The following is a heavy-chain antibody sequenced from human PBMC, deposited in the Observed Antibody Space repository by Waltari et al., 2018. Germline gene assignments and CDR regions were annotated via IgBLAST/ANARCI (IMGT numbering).Heavy chain of an antibody. D-gene: IGHD4-17*01. V-gene: IGHV3-30*02. CDR2: IRYDGSNK. J-gene: IGHJ4*02. Sequence: QVQLVESGGGVVQPGGSLRLSCAASGFTFSSYGMHWVRQAPGKGLEWVAFIRYDGSNKYYADSVKGRFTISRDNSKNTLYLQMNSLRAEDTAVYYCANIEEGPKSPVTLGDYWGQGTLVTVSS. CDR3: ANIEEGPKSPVTLGDY. CDR1: GFTFSSYG.